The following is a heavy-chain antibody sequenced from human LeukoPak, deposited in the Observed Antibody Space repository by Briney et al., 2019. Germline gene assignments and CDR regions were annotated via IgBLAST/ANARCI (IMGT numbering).Heavy chain of an antibody. V-gene: IGHV4-39*07. Sequence: PSETLSLTCTVSGDSITSSAFYWAWIRQAPGKGLEWIRNIFHGRNTHYNPSLKSRVTISVDTSKNQFSLKLRSVTAADTAMYCCARGGSYHGYWGQGTLVTVSS. CDR3: ARGGSYHGY. CDR1: GDSITSSAFY. CDR2: IFHGRNT. J-gene: IGHJ4*02. D-gene: IGHD1-26*01.